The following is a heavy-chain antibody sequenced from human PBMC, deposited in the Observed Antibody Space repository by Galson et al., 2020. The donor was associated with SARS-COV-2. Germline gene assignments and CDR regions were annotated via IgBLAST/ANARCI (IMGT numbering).Heavy chain of an antibody. J-gene: IGHJ5*01. Sequence: SGPTLVKPTQTLTLTCSFSGFPLSTSGVGVAWIRQPPGKALECLALLSWDDDKLYSPSLKSRLTITKDTSKNEVTLTMTNMDPVDTGTYFGELSGRSIEEGGTDGFDSWGQGTMVTVSS. CDR2: LSWDDDK. V-gene: IGHV2-5*02. CDR3: ELSGRSIEEGGTDGFDS. CDR1: GFPLSTSGVG. D-gene: IGHD2-15*01.